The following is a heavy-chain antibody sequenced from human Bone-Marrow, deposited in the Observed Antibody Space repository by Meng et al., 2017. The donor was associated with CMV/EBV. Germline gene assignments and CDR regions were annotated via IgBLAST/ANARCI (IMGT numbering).Heavy chain of an antibody. D-gene: IGHD5-18*01. CDR1: GGSISSGDYY. Sequence: QVQLQESGPALVKPSQPLSLTCTVPGGSISSGDYYWSWIRQPPGKGLEWIERIYTSGSTNYNPSLKSRVTMSVDTSKNQFSLKLSSVTAADTAVYYCARDRGYSYAPYWYFDLWGRGTLVTVSS. CDR2: IYTSGST. V-gene: IGHV4-61*02. CDR3: ARDRGYSYAPYWYFDL. J-gene: IGHJ2*01.